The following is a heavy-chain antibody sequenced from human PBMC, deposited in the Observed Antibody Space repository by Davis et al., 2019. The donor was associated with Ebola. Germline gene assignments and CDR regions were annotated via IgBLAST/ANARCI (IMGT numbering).Heavy chain of an antibody. J-gene: IGHJ5*02. D-gene: IGHD3-3*01. Sequence: ASVKVSCKASGYTFTSYYMHWVRQTPGQGLEWMGIINPSGGSTSYAQKFQGRVTMTRDTSTSTVYMELSSLRSEDTAVYYCARGGITIFGVVICWFDPWGQGTLVTVSS. CDR2: INPSGGST. V-gene: IGHV1-46*01. CDR3: ARGGITIFGVVICWFDP. CDR1: GYTFTSYY.